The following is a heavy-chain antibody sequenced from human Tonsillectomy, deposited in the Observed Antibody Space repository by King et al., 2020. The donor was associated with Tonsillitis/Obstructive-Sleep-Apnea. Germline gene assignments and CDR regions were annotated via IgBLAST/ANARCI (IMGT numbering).Heavy chain of an antibody. V-gene: IGHV2-70*11. Sequence: TLKESGPALVKPTQTLTLTCTFSGFSLSGNGMCVTWTRQPPGKALEWLARIDWDDDKYYSPSLKTRLTISKDTSKNQVVLTMTNMDPMDTGTYFCARSDANWNYAAFDIWGQGTMVTVSS. CDR2: IDWDDDK. CDR3: ARSDANWNYAAFDI. CDR1: GFSLSGNGMC. J-gene: IGHJ3*02. D-gene: IGHD1-7*01.